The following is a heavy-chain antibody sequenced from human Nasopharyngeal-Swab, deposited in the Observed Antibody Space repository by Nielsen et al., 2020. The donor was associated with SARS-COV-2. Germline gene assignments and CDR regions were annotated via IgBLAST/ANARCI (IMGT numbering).Heavy chain of an antibody. CDR3: ARERGGGYGDY. CDR2: ITSGNSV. CDR1: GFTFSPYT. V-gene: IGHV3-48*04. J-gene: IGHJ4*02. Sequence: GGSLRLSCATSGFTFSPYTVIWVRQAPGKGLQWISYITSGNSVQYADSVRGRFTISRDNAKNSLYLQMNSLTAEDTAVYYCARERGGGYGDYWGKGTLVTVSS. D-gene: IGHD5-12*01.